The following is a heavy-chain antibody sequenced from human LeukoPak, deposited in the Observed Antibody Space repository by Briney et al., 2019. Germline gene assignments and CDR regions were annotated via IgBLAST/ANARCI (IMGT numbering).Heavy chain of an antibody. J-gene: IGHJ6*04. V-gene: IGHV4-34*01. CDR1: GGSFSGYS. D-gene: IGHD1-14*01. CDR3: ARHTFRSGFNQARGLDV. Sequence: PSETLSLNCAVYGGSFSGYSWTWIRQPPGKGLEWTGEFNHSGSTNYNPSLKSRVTISVDTSKNQFSLKLSSVTAADTAVYYCARHTFRSGFNQARGLDVWGKGTTVTISS. CDR2: FNHSGST.